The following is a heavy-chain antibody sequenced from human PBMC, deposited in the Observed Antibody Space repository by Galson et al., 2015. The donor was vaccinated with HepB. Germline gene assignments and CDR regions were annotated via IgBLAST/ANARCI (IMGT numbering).Heavy chain of an antibody. CDR3: ARALPKPPSHFDY. CDR2: IDYSGST. V-gene: IGHV4-59*01. J-gene: IGHJ4*02. Sequence: ETLSLTCSVSGGSISRYYWSWIRQPPGKGLEWIAYIDYSGSTNYNPSLKSRVALPVDTSKNQFSLKLSSVTAADTAVYYCARALPKPPSHFDYWGQGTLVTVSS. CDR1: GGSISRYY.